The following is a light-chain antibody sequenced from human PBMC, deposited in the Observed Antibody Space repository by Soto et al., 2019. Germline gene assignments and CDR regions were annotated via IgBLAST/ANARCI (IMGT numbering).Light chain of an antibody. CDR3: QSYDSSNLV. Sequence: NFMLTQPHSVSESPGKTVTISCTRSSGSIASNYVQWYQQRPGSAPTTVIYEDNQRPSGVPDRFSGSIDSSSNSASLTISELKTDDEADYYCQSYDSSNLVFGGGTKLTVL. CDR1: SGSIASNY. J-gene: IGLJ2*01. CDR2: EDN. V-gene: IGLV6-57*04.